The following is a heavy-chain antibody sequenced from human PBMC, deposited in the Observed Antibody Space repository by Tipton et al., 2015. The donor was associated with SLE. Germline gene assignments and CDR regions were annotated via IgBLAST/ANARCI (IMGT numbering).Heavy chain of an antibody. J-gene: IGHJ3*02. V-gene: IGHV4-39*07. Sequence: TLSLTCIVSGGSISSSSYYWGWIRQPPGKGLEWIGSIYYSGSTYYNPSLKSRVTISVDTSKNQFSLKSSSVAAADTAVYYCAREPSMVGAFDIWGQGTMVTVSS. CDR1: GGSISSSSYY. CDR2: IYYSGST. CDR3: AREPSMVGAFDI. D-gene: IGHD3-10*01.